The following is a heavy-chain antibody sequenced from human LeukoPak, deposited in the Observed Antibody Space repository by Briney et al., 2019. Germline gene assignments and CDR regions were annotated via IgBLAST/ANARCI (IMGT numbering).Heavy chain of an antibody. D-gene: IGHD4-11*01. J-gene: IGHJ6*02. Sequence: GSLRLSCAASGFTFSSYAMSWVRQAPGKGLEWVSAISGSGGSTYYADSVKGRFTISRDNSKNTLYLQMNSLRAEDTAVYYCAKEDTVTTLYYYYGMDVWGQGTTVTVSS. V-gene: IGHV3-23*01. CDR3: AKEDTVTTLYYYYGMDV. CDR1: GFTFSSYA. CDR2: ISGSGGST.